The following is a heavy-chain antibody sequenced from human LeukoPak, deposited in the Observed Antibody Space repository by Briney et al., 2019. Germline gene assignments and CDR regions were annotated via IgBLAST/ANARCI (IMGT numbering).Heavy chain of an antibody. CDR3: ARGPYYYDSSGYLDY. Sequence: PGRSLRLSSAASGFTFSSYAMHWVRQAPGKGLEWVAVISYDGSNKYYADSVKGRFTISRDNSKNTLYLQMNSLRAEDTAVYYCARGPYYYDSSGYLDYWGQGTLVTVSS. CDR1: GFTFSSYA. J-gene: IGHJ4*02. CDR2: ISYDGSNK. D-gene: IGHD3-22*01. V-gene: IGHV3-30-3*01.